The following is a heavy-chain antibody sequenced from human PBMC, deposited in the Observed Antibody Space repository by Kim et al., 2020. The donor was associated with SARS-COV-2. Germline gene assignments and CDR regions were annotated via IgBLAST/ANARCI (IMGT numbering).Heavy chain of an antibody. D-gene: IGHD3-22*01. CDR3: ARGLGSYYYDSSGFPHASGRDAFDI. V-gene: IGHV4-34*01. CDR1: GGSFSGYY. J-gene: IGHJ3*02. CDR2: INHSGST. Sequence: SETLSLTCAVYGGSFSGYYWSWIRQPPGKGLEWIGEINHSGSTNYNPSLKSRVTISLDTSMNQFSLKLSSVTAADTAVYYCARGLGSYYYDSSGFPHASGRDAFDIWGQGTMVTVSS.